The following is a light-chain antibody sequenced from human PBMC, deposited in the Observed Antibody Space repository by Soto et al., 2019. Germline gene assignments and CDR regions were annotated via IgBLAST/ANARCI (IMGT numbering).Light chain of an antibody. CDR3: QQCNNWPPTT. CDR1: QSVSSN. V-gene: IGKV3-15*01. J-gene: IGKJ4*01. CDR2: GAS. Sequence: EIVMTQSPATLSVSPGERATLSCRASQSVSSNLAWYQQKPGQAPRLLIYGASTRATGIPARFSGSGSGTEFTLTISSLQSEDFAVYYCQQCNNWPPTTFGGGTKVESK.